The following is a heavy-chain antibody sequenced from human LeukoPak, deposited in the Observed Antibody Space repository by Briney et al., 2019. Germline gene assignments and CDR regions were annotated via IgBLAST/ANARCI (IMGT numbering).Heavy chain of an antibody. Sequence: GGSLRLSCAASGFTFSSYAMSWVRQAPGKGLEWVSAISGSGGSTYYADSVKGRFTVSRDNSKNTLYLQMNSLRAEDTAVYYCAKDGWFGELLSFDYWGQGTLVTVSS. CDR3: AKDGWFGELLSFDY. J-gene: IGHJ4*02. V-gene: IGHV3-23*01. CDR2: ISGSGGST. D-gene: IGHD3-10*01. CDR1: GFTFSSYA.